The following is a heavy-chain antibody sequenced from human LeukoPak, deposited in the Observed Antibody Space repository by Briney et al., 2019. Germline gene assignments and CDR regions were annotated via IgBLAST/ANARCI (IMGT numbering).Heavy chain of an antibody. Sequence: GGSLRLSCAASGFTFSNYWMSWVRQAPGKGLEWVSVIYSGGSTYYADSVKGRFTISRDNSKNTLYLQMNSLRAEDTAVYYCARVNYYDSSGPLYYFDYWGQGTLVTVSS. V-gene: IGHV3-53*01. CDR1: GFTFSNYW. CDR3: ARVNYYDSSGPLYYFDY. J-gene: IGHJ4*02. CDR2: IYSGGST. D-gene: IGHD3-22*01.